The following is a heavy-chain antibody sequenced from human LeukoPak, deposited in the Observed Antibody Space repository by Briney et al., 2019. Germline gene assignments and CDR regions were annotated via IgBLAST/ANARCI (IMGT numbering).Heavy chain of an antibody. CDR3: ARRTFGGVIAY. Sequence: SSETLSLTCTVSGGSISSSSYYWGWIRQPPGKGLEWIGSIYYSGSTYYNPSLKSRVTISVDTSKNQFSLKLSSVTAADTAVYYCARRTFGGVIAYWGQGTLVTVSS. CDR1: GGSISSSSYY. V-gene: IGHV4-39*07. D-gene: IGHD3-16*02. CDR2: IYYSGST. J-gene: IGHJ4*02.